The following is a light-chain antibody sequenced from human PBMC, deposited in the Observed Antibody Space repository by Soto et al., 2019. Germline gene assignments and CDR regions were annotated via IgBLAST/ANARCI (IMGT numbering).Light chain of an antibody. J-gene: IGKJ2*01. Sequence: EIVMTQSPATLSVSPGERAILSCTASQSVTSNLAWFQQKPGQPPRLLIYSASTRATGIPARFSGSGSGTEFTLTISSLQSEDFAVYYCQQYNNWPPYTFGQGTKLEIK. V-gene: IGKV3-15*01. CDR2: SAS. CDR3: QQYNNWPPYT. CDR1: QSVTSN.